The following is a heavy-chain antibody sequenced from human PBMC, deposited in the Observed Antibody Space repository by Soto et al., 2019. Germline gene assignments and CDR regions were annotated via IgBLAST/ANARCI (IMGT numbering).Heavy chain of an antibody. V-gene: IGHV5-51*03. CDR2: IYPGDSDT. J-gene: IGHJ4*02. CDR1: GYSFTSYW. D-gene: IGHD6-19*01. CDR3: ARWLISSGWSSAFDY. Sequence: EVQLVQSGAEVKKPGESLKISCKGSGYSFTSYWIGWVRQMPGKGLEWMGIIYPGDSDTRYSPSFQGQVTISADKSIXTAYLQWSSLKASETAMYYCARWLISSGWSSAFDYWGQGTLVTVSS.